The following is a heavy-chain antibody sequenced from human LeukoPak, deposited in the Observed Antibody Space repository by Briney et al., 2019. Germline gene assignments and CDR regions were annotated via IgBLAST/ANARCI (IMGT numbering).Heavy chain of an antibody. Sequence: GASVKVSCEASGYTFTSYYMHWVRQAPGQGLEWMGIINPSGGSTSYAQKFQGRVTMTRDTSTSTVYMELSSLRSEDTAVYYCARGEVRFLEWPGLYYYYGMDVWGQGTTVTVSS. V-gene: IGHV1-46*01. J-gene: IGHJ6*02. CDR3: ARGEVRFLEWPGLYYYYGMDV. CDR2: INPSGGST. CDR1: GYTFTSYY. D-gene: IGHD3-3*01.